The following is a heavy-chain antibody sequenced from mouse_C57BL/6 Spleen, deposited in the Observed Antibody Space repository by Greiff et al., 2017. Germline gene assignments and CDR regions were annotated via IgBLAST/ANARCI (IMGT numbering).Heavy chain of an antibody. CDR2: IYPRSGNT. J-gene: IGHJ2*01. CDR1: GYTFTSYG. V-gene: IGHV1-81*01. D-gene: IGHD2-4*01. Sequence: QVHVKQSGAELARPGASVKLSCKASGYTFTSYGISWVKQRTGQGLEWIGEIYPRSGNTYYNEKFKGKATLTADKSSSTAYMELRSLTSEDSAVYFCARGDYDYDYWGQGTTLTVSS. CDR3: ARGDYDYDY.